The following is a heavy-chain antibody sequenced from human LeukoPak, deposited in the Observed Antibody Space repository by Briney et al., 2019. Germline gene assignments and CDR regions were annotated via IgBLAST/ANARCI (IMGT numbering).Heavy chain of an antibody. V-gene: IGHV4-39*07. D-gene: IGHD5-18*01. CDR3: ARAGGYGLIDY. Sequence: SETLSLTCTISGASMSNYYWVWIRQPPGKGLEWIGSIYHSGTTYSGSTYYNPSLKSRVTISLDTSKNQFSLKVGSMTAADTAVYYCARAGGYGLIDYWGQGTLVTVSS. CDR1: GASMSNYY. J-gene: IGHJ4*02. CDR2: IYHSGTTYSGST.